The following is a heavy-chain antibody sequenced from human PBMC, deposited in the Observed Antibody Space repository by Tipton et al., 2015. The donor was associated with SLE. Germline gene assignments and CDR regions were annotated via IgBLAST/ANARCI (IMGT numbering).Heavy chain of an antibody. D-gene: IGHD6-13*01. CDR1: GFTFSSYW. J-gene: IGHJ4*02. Sequence: SLRLSCAASGFTFSSYWMSWVRQAPGKGLEWVANIKQDGSEKYYVDSVKGRFTISRDNAKNSLYLQMNSLRAEDTAVYYCARVGQPGIAAAGLDYWGQGTPVTVSS. CDR3: ARVGQPGIAAAGLDY. CDR2: IKQDGSEK. V-gene: IGHV3-7*01.